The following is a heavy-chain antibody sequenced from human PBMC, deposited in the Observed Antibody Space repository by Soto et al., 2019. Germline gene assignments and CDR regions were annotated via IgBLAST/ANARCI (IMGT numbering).Heavy chain of an antibody. J-gene: IGHJ4*02. CDR1: GGSISGYY. D-gene: IGHD5-18*01. V-gene: IGHV4-59*01. Sequence: KSSETLSLTCTVSGGSISGYYWSWIRQAPGKGLQWIGYIFHSGSTSYNPSLRSRVTISVDTSENQFSLKVNSVTAADTAVYYCAKVRGYASGWRYFDYWGQGTLVTVSS. CDR2: IFHSGST. CDR3: AKVRGYASGWRYFDY.